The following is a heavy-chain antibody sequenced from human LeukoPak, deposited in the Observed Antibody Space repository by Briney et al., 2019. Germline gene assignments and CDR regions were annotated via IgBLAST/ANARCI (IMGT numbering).Heavy chain of an antibody. CDR1: GFTFSDYY. J-gene: IGHJ5*02. D-gene: IGHD6-13*01. CDR2: IRSKAYGGTT. V-gene: IGHV3-49*04. CDR3: TRHIAAAGTGWFDP. Sequence: GGSLRLSCAASGFTFSDYYMSWVRQAPGKGLEWVGFIRSKAYGGTTEYAASVKGRFTISRDDSKSIAYLQMNSLKTEDTAVYYCTRHIAAAGTGWFDPWGQGTLVTVSS.